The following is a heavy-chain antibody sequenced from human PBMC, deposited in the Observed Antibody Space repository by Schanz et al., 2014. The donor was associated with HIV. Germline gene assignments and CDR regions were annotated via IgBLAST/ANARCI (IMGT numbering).Heavy chain of an antibody. Sequence: VQLVQSGAEVKEPGASVKVSCKASGYTFIDYYVHWVRQAPGQGLEWMGWISAYNGNTNYAQKLQGRVTMTTDTSTSTAYMELRSLRSDDTAVYYCASDLSVYSSSSSVWGQGTTVTVSS. V-gene: IGHV1-18*01. CDR2: ISAYNGNT. D-gene: IGHD6-13*01. J-gene: IGHJ6*02. CDR1: GYTFIDYY. CDR3: ASDLSVYSSSSSV.